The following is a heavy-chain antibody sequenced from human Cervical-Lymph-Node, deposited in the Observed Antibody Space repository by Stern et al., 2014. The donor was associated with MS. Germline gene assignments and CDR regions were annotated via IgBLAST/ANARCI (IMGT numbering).Heavy chain of an antibody. J-gene: IGHJ6*02. CDR3: VRGGLSYGYGLDA. CDR2: MTPNNANT. V-gene: IGHV1-8*01. CDR1: GYTFLNYD. D-gene: IGHD3-16*01. Sequence: VQLVQSGSQVRKPGASVKVSCQASGYTFLNYDIFWVRQATGQGLEWMGWMTPNNANTGHAQKFQGRVTMTRNTSISTAYMELSGLRSDDTAVYYCVRGGLSYGYGLDAWGQGTAVIVSS.